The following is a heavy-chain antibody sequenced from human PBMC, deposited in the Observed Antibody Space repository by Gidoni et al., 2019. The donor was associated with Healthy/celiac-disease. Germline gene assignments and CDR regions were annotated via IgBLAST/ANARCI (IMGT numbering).Heavy chain of an antibody. CDR1: GFTVSSNY. J-gene: IGHJ5*02. CDR2: IYSGGST. CDR3: ARYCSGSS. D-gene: IGHD3-10*01. Sequence: RLSCAASGFTVSSNYMSWVRQGPGKGLELVSVIYSGGSTYYADPGKGRFTISRDNSNKPLYLQKNSLRAEEPAVYYCARYCSGSSWGQGTLVTVSS. V-gene: IGHV3-53*01.